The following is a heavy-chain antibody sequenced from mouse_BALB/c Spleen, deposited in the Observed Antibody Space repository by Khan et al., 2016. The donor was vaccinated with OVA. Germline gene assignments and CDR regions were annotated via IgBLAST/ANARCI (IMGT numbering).Heavy chain of an antibody. J-gene: IGHJ3*01. CDR2: INTYTGEP. D-gene: IGHD2-14*01. V-gene: IGHV9-3-1*01. CDR3: GRREYYRSLAY. CDR1: GYTFTNYG. Sequence: QIQLVQSGPELKKPGETVKISCKASGYTFTNYGMDWVKQAPGKGLKWMGWINTYTGEPTYADDFKGRFAFSLETSASTAYLQINNLKNEDTATDFCGRREYYRSLAYWGQGTLVTVFA.